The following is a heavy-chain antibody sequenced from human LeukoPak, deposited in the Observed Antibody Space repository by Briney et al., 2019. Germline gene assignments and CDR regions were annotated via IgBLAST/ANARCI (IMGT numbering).Heavy chain of an antibody. Sequence: PGGSLRLSCAASGFTFSSYEMNWVRQAPGKGLEWVSYISSSGSTIYYADSVKGRFTISRDNAKNSLYLQMNSLRAEDTAVYYCVRDRSGSYPYYFDFWGQGTLVTVSS. V-gene: IGHV3-48*03. CDR1: GFTFSSYE. J-gene: IGHJ4*02. CDR3: VRDRSGSYPYYFDF. CDR2: ISSSGSTI. D-gene: IGHD1-26*01.